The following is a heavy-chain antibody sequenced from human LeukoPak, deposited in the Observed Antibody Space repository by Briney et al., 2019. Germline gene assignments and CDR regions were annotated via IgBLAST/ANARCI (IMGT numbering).Heavy chain of an antibody. J-gene: IGHJ4*02. CDR2: ISYDGSNK. CDR3: ARGRAGEQQLVDY. CDR1: GFTFSSYA. D-gene: IGHD6-13*01. Sequence: GGSLRLSCAASGFTFSSYAMHWVRQAPGKGLGWVAVISYDGSNKYYADSVKGRFTISRDNSKNTLYLQMNSPRAEDTAVYYCARGRAGEQQLVDYWGQGTLVTVSS. V-gene: IGHV3-30-3*01.